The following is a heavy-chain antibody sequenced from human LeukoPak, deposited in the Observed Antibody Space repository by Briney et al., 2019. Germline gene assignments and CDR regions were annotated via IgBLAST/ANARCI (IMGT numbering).Heavy chain of an antibody. V-gene: IGHV3-7*03. D-gene: IGHD3-16*01. CDR3: ARGGGLDV. CDR2: INHNGNVN. J-gene: IGHJ6*02. Sequence: PGGSLRLSCAASGFTFSSYSMNWVLQAPGKGLEWVASINHNGNVNYYVDSVKGRFTISRDNAKNSLYLQMSNLRAEDTAVYFCARGGGLDVWGQGATVTVSS. CDR1: GFTFSSYS.